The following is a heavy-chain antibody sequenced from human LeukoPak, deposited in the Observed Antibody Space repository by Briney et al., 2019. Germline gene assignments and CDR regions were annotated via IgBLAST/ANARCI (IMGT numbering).Heavy chain of an antibody. D-gene: IGHD3-16*01. CDR3: ARVGRGDHTWGSYYCDH. CDR1: GVSFSSYH. V-gene: IGHV4-59*01. J-gene: IGHJ4*02. Sequence: SETLSLTCTVSGVSFSSYHWSWLLQPPGKRLVWFVYISSSGSTSYNPSLKSRVTISVDTSKNQFSLKLTSVPAADTAVYYCARVGRGDHTWGSYYCDHWGQGTLVSVSS. CDR2: ISSSGST.